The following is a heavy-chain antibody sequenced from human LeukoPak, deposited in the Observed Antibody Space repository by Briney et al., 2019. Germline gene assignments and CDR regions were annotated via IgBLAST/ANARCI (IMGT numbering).Heavy chain of an antibody. Sequence: PSETLSLTCTVSGGSISSYYWSWIRQPPGKGLEWIGYIYYSGSTNYNPSLKSRVTISVDTSKNQFSLKLSSVTAADTAVYYCARGRYYDILTGYSAAFDYWGQGTLVTVSS. D-gene: IGHD3-9*01. J-gene: IGHJ4*02. V-gene: IGHV4-59*01. CDR3: ARGRYYDILTGYSAAFDY. CDR2: IYYSGST. CDR1: GGSISSYY.